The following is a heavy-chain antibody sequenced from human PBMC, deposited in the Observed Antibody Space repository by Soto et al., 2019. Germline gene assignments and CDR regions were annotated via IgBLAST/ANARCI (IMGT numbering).Heavy chain of an antibody. V-gene: IGHV3-33*01. CDR3: ARVLPCFSGGRGDDAYYGMDV. D-gene: IGHD2-15*01. J-gene: IGHJ6*02. Sequence: PGGSLRLSCAASGFTFSSYGMHWVRQAPGKGLEWVAVIWYDGSNKYYADSVKGRFTISRDNSKNTLYLQMNSLRAEDTAVYYCARVLPCFSGGRGDDAYYGMDVWGQGTTVTVSS. CDR2: IWYDGSNK. CDR1: GFTFSSYG.